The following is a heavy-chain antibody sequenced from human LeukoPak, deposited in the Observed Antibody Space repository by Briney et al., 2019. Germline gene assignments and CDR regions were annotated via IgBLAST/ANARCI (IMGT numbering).Heavy chain of an antibody. D-gene: IGHD1-26*01. V-gene: IGHV4-38-2*02. Sequence: SETLSLTCTVSGYSISSGYYWAWIRQPPGKGLEWIGSIYHSGSTYYNPSLKSRVTISVDTSKNQFSLKLSSVTAADTAVYYCARGAWELLRGYYYYYYMDVWGKGTTVTISS. CDR2: IYHSGST. J-gene: IGHJ6*03. CDR1: GYSISSGYY. CDR3: ARGAWELLRGYYYYYYMDV.